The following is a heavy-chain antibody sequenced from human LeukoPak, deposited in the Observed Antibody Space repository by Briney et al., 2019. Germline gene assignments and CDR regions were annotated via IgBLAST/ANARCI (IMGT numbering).Heavy chain of an antibody. D-gene: IGHD6-13*01. CDR2: ISSSSSYI. J-gene: IGHJ6*02. CDR1: GFTFSSYS. Sequence: GSLRLSCAASGFTFSSYSMNWVRQAPGKGLEWVSSISSSSSYIYYADSVKGRFTISRDNAKNSLYLQMNSLRAEDTAVYYCATDGTFIRSSWAPGYYYYGMDVWGQGTTVTVSS. V-gene: IGHV3-21*01. CDR3: ATDGTFIRSSWAPGYYYYGMDV.